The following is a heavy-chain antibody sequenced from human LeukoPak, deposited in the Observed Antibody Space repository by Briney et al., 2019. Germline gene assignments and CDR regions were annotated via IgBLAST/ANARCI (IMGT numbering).Heavy chain of an antibody. V-gene: IGHV3-20*04. CDR1: GFTFDNYG. J-gene: IGHJ4*02. Sequence: GGSLRLSCAASGFTFDNYGMSWVRQVPGKGLEWVSSINGNGGSTAYADSVKGRFTISRDNAKNSLSLQMNSLRVEDTAVYYCARGGYYDSSDYNSLGFAYYWGQGILVTVSP. D-gene: IGHD3-22*01. CDR3: ARGGYYDSSDYNSLGFAYY. CDR2: INGNGGST.